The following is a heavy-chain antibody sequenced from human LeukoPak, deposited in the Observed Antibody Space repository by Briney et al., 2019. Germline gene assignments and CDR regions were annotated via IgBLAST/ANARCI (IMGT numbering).Heavy chain of an antibody. CDR1: SGSISTYY. D-gene: IGHD1-26*01. CDR2: IHYTGST. J-gene: IGHJ4*02. V-gene: IGHV4-59*01. Sequence: PSETLSLTCTVSSGSISTYYWSWIRQPPGKRMEWIGFIHYTGSTNYNPSLKSRVTISVDTSKNQFSLKLNSVTAADTAVYFCARSSGSRYYIDYWGQGTLVTVSS. CDR3: ARSSGSRYYIDY.